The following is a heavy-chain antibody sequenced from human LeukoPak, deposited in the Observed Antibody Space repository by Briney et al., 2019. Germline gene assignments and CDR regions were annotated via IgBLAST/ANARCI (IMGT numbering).Heavy chain of an antibody. J-gene: IGHJ4*02. CDR1: GFTVSSNY. CDR3: ARDEGYNYGHPFDY. V-gene: IGHV3-66*01. D-gene: IGHD5-18*01. CDR2: IYSGGST. Sequence: GGSLRLSCAASGFTVSSNYMSWVRQAPGKGLEWVSVIYSGGSTYYADSVKGRFTISRDNSKNTLYLQMNNLRTEDTAVYYCARDEGYNYGHPFDYWGQGALVTVSS.